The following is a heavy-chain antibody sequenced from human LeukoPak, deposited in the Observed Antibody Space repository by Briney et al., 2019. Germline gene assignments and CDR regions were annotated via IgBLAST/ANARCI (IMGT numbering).Heavy chain of an antibody. CDR1: GGSISIYY. CDR2: ISDIGSI. CDR3: ARGSDDDSSGYYYGY. D-gene: IGHD3-22*01. V-gene: IGHV4-59*12. J-gene: IGHJ4*02. Sequence: SETLSLTCTVSGGSISIYYWSWIRQPPGKGLEWIAYISDIGSINYNPSLKSRVTISLDTSKNQFSLKLSSVTAADTAVYYCARGSDDDSSGYYYGYWGQGTLVTVSS.